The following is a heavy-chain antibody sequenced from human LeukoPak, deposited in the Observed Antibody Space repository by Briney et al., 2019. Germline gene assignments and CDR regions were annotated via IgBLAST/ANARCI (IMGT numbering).Heavy chain of an antibody. CDR1: GGSFSGYY. J-gene: IGHJ4*02. CDR2: INHSGST. V-gene: IGHV4-34*01. CDR3: ARKRRYCSGGSCYSATVTYYFDY. Sequence: SETLSLTCAVYGGSFSGYYWSWIRQPPVKGLEWIGEINHSGSTNYNPSLKSRVTISVDTSKNQFSLKLSSVTAADTAVYYCARKRRYCSGGSCYSATVTYYFDYWGQGTLVTVSS. D-gene: IGHD2-15*01.